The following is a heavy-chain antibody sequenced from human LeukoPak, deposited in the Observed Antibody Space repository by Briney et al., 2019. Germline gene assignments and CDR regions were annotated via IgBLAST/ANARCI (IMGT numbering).Heavy chain of an antibody. CDR1: GFTFGDYA. D-gene: IGHD3-16*01. CDR2: IYSGGST. Sequence: PGGSLRLSCTASGFTFGDYAMNWFRQAPGKGLEWVSVIYSGGSTYYADSVKGRFTISRDNSKNTLYLQMNSLRAEDTAVYYCARDPKFGWFDPWGQGTLVTVSS. J-gene: IGHJ5*02. V-gene: IGHV3-53*01. CDR3: ARDPKFGWFDP.